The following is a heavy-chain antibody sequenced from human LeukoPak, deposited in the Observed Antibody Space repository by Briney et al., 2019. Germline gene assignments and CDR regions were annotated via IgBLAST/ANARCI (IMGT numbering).Heavy chain of an antibody. J-gene: IGHJ4*02. CDR1: GFTFDDYA. V-gene: IGHV3-9*03. Sequence: PGRSLSLSCAASGFTFDDYAMHWVRQAPGKGLEWVSGISWNSGSMGYADSVKGRFTISRDNAMNSLYLQMNSLRAEDMALYYCAKGYSYDFWSGLVYWGQGTLVTVSS. CDR2: ISWNSGSM. CDR3: AKGYSYDFWSGLVY. D-gene: IGHD3-3*01.